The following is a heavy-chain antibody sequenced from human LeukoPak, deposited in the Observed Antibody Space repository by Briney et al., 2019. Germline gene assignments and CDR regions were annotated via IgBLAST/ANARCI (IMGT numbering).Heavy chain of an antibody. CDR2: INPNSGGT. D-gene: IGHD6-19*01. V-gene: IGHV1-2*02. CDR1: GYTFTGYY. CDR3: ARDRIAVAGGFDY. J-gene: IGHJ4*02. Sequence: GASVKVSCKASGYTFTGYYMHWVRQAPGQGLEWMGWINPNSGGTNYAQKFQGRVTMTRDTSISTAYMELSRLRSDDTAVYYCARDRIAVAGGFDYWGQGTLVTVSS.